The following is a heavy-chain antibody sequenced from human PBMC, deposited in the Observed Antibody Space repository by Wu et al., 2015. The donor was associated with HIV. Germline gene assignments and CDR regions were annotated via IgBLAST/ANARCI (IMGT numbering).Heavy chain of an antibody. CDR3: ARQYSSTWRYYYYYMDV. CDR2: ISTYNGNT. J-gene: IGHJ6*03. Sequence: QVQLVQSGAEVKKPGASVKVSCKASGYTFITYGISWVRQAPGQGLEWMGWISTYNGNTNYAQKLQGRVTMTTDTSTSTAYMELRSLRSDDTAVYYCARQYSSTWRYYYYYMDVVGQRDHGHRLL. D-gene: IGHD6-13*01. V-gene: IGHV1-18*01. CDR1: GYTFITYG.